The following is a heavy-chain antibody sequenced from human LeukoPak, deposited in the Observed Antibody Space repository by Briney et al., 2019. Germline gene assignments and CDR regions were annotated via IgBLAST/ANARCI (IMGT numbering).Heavy chain of an antibody. Sequence: SETLSLTCTVSGGSISSSSYYWRWLRQPPGKGLEWIGSIYYSGSTYYNPSLKSRVTISVDTSKNQFSLKLSSVTAADTAVYYCAGGIVVATGRSYFDYWGQGTLVTVSS. V-gene: IGHV4-39*07. CDR2: IYYSGST. CDR3: AGGIVVATGRSYFDY. D-gene: IGHD3-22*01. J-gene: IGHJ4*02. CDR1: GGSISSSSYY.